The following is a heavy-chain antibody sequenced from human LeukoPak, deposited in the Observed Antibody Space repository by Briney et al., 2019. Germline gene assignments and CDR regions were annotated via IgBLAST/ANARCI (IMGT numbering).Heavy chain of an antibody. CDR1: GFTLSSHS. D-gene: IGHD3-22*01. CDR3: ARDPHPTYYYDSSGYYDP. CDR2: ISSSSSYI. J-gene: IGHJ5*02. V-gene: IGHV3-21*01. Sequence: GGSLRLSCAASGFTLSSHSMNWVRQAPGKGLEWVSSISSSSSYIYYADSVKGRFTISRDNAKNSLYLQMNSLRAEDTAVYYCARDPHPTYYYDSSGYYDPWGQGTLVTVSS.